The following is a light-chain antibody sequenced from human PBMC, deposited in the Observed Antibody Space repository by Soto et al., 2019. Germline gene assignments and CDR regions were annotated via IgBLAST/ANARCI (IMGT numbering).Light chain of an antibody. CDR1: STDVGGYNY. CDR3: ASFTTSSTLV. CDR2: EVS. V-gene: IGLV2-14*01. J-gene: IGLJ3*02. Sequence: QSVLTQPASVSGSPGQSITISCTGASTDVGGYNYVSWFQQHPGKAPKLMIYEVSNRPSGVSNRFSGSRSGNMASLTISGLQADDEAHYYCASFTTSSTLVFGGGTKVTVL.